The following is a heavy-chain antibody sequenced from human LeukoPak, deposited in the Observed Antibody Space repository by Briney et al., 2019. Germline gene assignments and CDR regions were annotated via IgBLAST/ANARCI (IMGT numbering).Heavy chain of an antibody. Sequence: PGGSLRLSCAASGFTFSSYDMNWVRQATGKGLEWVSAIGTAGDTYYPGSVKGRFTISRENAKNSLYLQMNSLRAGDTAVYYCARERLASTRDWYFNVWGRGTLVTVSS. CDR2: IGTAGDT. V-gene: IGHV3-13*04. CDR1: GFTFSSYD. J-gene: IGHJ2*01. D-gene: IGHD5/OR15-5a*01. CDR3: ARERLASTRDWYFNV.